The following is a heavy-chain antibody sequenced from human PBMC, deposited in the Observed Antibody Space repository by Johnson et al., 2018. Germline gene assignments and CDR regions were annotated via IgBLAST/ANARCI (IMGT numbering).Heavy chain of an antibody. V-gene: IGHV4-34*01. CDR1: GGSFSGYY. CDR3: ARGGKDYYGMDV. CDR2: INHSGST. J-gene: IGHJ6*02. Sequence: QVQLQQWGAGLLKXSETLSLXCAVYGGSFSGYYWSWIRQPPGKGLEWIGEINHSGSTNYNPSLKSRVTISVDTSKNQFSLKLSSVTAADTAVYYCARGGKDYYGMDVWGQGTTVTVSS.